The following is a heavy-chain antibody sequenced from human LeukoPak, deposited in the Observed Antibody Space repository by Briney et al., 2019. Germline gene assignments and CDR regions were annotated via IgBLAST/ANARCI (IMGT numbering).Heavy chain of an antibody. D-gene: IGHD3-10*01. CDR2: INAGNGNT. V-gene: IGHV1-3*01. CDR3: LMVRGVIRFDY. CDR1: GYTFTSYA. J-gene: IGHJ4*02. Sequence: ASVKVSCKASGYTFTSYAMHWVRQAPGQRLEWMGWINAGNGNTKYSQKFQGRVTITRDTSASTAYMELSSLRSEDTAVYLPLMVRGVIRFDYWGQGTLVTVSS.